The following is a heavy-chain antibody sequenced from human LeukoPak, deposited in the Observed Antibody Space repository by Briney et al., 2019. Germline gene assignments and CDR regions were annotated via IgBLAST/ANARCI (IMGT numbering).Heavy chain of an antibody. Sequence: GGSLRLSCAASGFTFDDYAMHWVRQAPGKGLEWVSLISWDGGSTYYADSVKGRFTIARDNSKNSLYLQMNSLGTEDTALYYCAKDLGYCSGGSCYVFDYWGQGTLVTVSS. V-gene: IGHV3-43D*03. J-gene: IGHJ4*02. CDR2: ISWDGGST. CDR1: GFTFDDYA. CDR3: AKDLGYCSGGSCYVFDY. D-gene: IGHD2-15*01.